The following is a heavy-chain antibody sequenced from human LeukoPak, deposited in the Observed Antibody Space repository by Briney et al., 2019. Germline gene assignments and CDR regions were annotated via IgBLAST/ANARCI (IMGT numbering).Heavy chain of an antibody. Sequence: GGSVKVSFKASGYTFPDYGISWVRQAPGQGLEWMGWISADIGNTNYAQNFQGRVTMTRDRSTSTGYMELTSLTSDDTTVYYCARDRLGYCGYGSCLLFDNWGQGTLVTVSS. V-gene: IGHV1-18*01. J-gene: IGHJ4*02. D-gene: IGHD2-15*01. CDR1: GYTFPDYG. CDR2: ISADIGNT. CDR3: ARDRLGYCGYGSCLLFDN.